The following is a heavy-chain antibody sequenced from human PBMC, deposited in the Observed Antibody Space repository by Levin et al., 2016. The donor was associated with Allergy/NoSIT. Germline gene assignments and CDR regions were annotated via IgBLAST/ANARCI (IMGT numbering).Heavy chain of an antibody. D-gene: IGHD6-13*01. CDR3: ARGSGGVAAAGNNYFDP. V-gene: IGHV1-3*01. Sequence: ASVKVSCKASGYTFSNYAVHWVRQAPGQRLEWMGWINAGNRNTRYSQTFQGRVTLTRDTSASTAYMELSGLTSEDTAVYYCARGSGGVAAAGNNYFDPWGQGTLVTVSS. J-gene: IGHJ5*02. CDR1: GYTFSNYA. CDR2: INAGNRNT.